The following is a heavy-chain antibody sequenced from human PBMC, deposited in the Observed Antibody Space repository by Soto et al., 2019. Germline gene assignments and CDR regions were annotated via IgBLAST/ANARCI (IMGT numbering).Heavy chain of an antibody. D-gene: IGHD6-19*01. V-gene: IGHV6-1*01. CDR2: TYYRSKWYN. CDR1: GYSVSSNSAA. Sequence: SHTLSLTCAISGYSVSSNSAAWNLIRQSPSRGLEWLGRTYYRSKWYNDYAVSVKSRITINPDTSKNQFSLQLNSVTPEDTAVYYCARENAQWLAHYYYYGMDVWGQGTTVTVSS. J-gene: IGHJ6*01. CDR3: ARENAQWLAHYYYYGMDV.